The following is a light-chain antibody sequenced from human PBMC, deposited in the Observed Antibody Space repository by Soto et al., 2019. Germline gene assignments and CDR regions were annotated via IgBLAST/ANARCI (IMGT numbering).Light chain of an antibody. CDR3: CSYAGTFYV. Sequence: QSVLTQPRSVSGSPGQSVTISCTGTSXDFGGYNYVSWYQHHPGKAPKLMIYDVSERPSGVPDRFSGSKSGNTASLTISGLQAEDEADYYCCSYAGTFYVFGTGTKVNVL. CDR2: DVS. J-gene: IGLJ1*01. CDR1: SXDFGGYNY. V-gene: IGLV2-11*01.